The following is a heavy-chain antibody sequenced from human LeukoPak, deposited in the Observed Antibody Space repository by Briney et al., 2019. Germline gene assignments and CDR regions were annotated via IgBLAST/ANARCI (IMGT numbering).Heavy chain of an antibody. CDR3: ARLPDIVVVVAAGTPFDY. J-gene: IGHJ4*02. Sequence: GESLKISCKGSGYSFTSYWIGWVRQMPGKGLEWMGIIYPGDSNTRYSPSSQGQVTISADKSISTAYLQWSSLKASDTAMYYCARLPDIVVVVAAGTPFDYWGQGTLVTDSS. CDR2: IYPGDSNT. D-gene: IGHD2-15*01. CDR1: GYSFTSYW. V-gene: IGHV5-51*01.